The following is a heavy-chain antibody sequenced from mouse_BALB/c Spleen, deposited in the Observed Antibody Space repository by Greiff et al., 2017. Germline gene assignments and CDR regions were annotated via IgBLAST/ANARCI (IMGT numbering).Heavy chain of an antibody. D-gene: IGHD1-1*01. CDR3: ARSILRMGFDY. V-gene: IGHV1-12*01. J-gene: IGHJ2*01. Sequence: LQQPGAELVKPGASVKMSCKASGYTFTSYNMHWVKQTPGQGLEWIGAIYPGNGDTSYNQKFKGKATLTADKSSSTAYMQLSSLTSEDSAVYYCARSILRMGFDYWGQGTTLTVSS. CDR2: IYPGNGDT. CDR1: GYTFTSYN.